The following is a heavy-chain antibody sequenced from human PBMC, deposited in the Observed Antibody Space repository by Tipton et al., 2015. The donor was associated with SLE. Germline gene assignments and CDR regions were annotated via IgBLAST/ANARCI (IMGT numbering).Heavy chain of an antibody. CDR3: AKRAPFDWSTRGYYFDY. D-gene: IGHD3-9*01. Sequence: SLRLSCAASGFTFSSYAMSWVRQAPGKGLEWVSAISGSGGSTYYADSVKGRLTISRDNSKNTLYLQMNSLRAEDTAVYYCAKRAPFDWSTRGYYFDYWGQGTLVTVSS. V-gene: IGHV3-23*01. J-gene: IGHJ4*02. CDR1: GFTFSSYA. CDR2: ISGSGGST.